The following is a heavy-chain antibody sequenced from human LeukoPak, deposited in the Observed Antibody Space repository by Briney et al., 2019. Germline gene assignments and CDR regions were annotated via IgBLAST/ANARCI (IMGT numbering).Heavy chain of an antibody. J-gene: IGHJ6*03. CDR3: AKDGDTMSGTYYYDMDV. D-gene: IGHD1-26*01. V-gene: IGHV3-66*01. CDR2: IYSGGST. Sequence: PGRSLRLSCAASGFTVSSNYMSWVRQAPGKGLEWVSVIYSGGSTYYADSVKGRFTISRDNSKNTLYLQMNSLRGEDTAVYYCAKDGDTMSGTYYYDMDVWGKGTTVTIS. CDR1: GFTVSSNY.